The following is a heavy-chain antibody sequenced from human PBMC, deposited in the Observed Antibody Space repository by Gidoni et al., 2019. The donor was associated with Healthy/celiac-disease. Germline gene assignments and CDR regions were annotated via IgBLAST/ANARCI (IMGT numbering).Heavy chain of an antibody. Sequence: EVQLVESGGGLVQPGGSLRLSCAASGFTFSSYWMHWVRQAPGKGLGWVSRINSDGSSTSYADSVKGRFTISRDNAKNTLYLQMNSLRAEDTAVYYCARTQTTGYDAFDIWGQGTMVTVSS. CDR1: GFTFSSYW. CDR3: ARTQTTGYDAFDI. J-gene: IGHJ3*02. CDR2: INSDGSST. V-gene: IGHV3-74*01. D-gene: IGHD2-8*02.